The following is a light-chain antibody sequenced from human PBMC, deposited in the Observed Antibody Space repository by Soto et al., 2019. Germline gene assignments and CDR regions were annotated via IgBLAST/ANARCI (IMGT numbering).Light chain of an antibody. CDR1: QNVNSNF. V-gene: IGKV3-20*01. CDR3: QQYNNWPRT. CDR2: GVS. Sequence: EIVLTQSPATLSLSPGERATLSCRASQNVNSNFFAWYQQKAGQAPRLLIYGVSSRATGIPDRFSGSGADTDLTLTISGLEPEDFAVYYCQQYNNWPRTFGQGTKVDIK. J-gene: IGKJ1*01.